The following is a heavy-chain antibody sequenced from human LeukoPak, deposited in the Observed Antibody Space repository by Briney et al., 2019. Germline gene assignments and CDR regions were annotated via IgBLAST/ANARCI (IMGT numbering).Heavy chain of an antibody. CDR3: AKGGATVIDY. Sequence: PGGSLRLSCAASGFTFSNYWVHWVCQAPGKGLVWVSRINSDGSSTTSADSVKGRFTISRDNAKNTLYLQMNSLRAEDTAVYYCAKGGATVIDYWGQGTLVTVSS. CDR2: INSDGSST. CDR1: GFTFSNYW. J-gene: IGHJ4*02. V-gene: IGHV3-74*01. D-gene: IGHD4-17*01.